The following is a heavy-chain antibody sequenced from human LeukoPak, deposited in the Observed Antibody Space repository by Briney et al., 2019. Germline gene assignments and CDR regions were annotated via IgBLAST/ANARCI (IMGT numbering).Heavy chain of an antibody. D-gene: IGHD3-22*01. Sequence: GGSLRLSCAASGFTFSSYGMRWVRQAPGKGLEWVAVIWYDGSNKYYADSVKGRFTISRDNSKNTLYLQMNSLRAEDTAVYYCAKPLGVVVSDDAFDIWGQGTMVTVSS. V-gene: IGHV3-30*02. J-gene: IGHJ3*02. CDR3: AKPLGVVVSDDAFDI. CDR1: GFTFSSYG. CDR2: IWYDGSNK.